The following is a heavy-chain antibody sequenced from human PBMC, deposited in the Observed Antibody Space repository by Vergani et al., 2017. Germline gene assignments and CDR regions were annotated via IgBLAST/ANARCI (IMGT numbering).Heavy chain of an antibody. V-gene: IGHV1-18*04. CDR2: ISPYNHKT. CDR3: ARSQVATNDFDL. J-gene: IGHJ4*02. Sequence: QAQLGQSDSEVKKPGDSVTLSCKTSGYTFVNHPITWVRQAPGQGLEWMGWISPYNHKTLYSQKVQGRVTMTSDTSSSTVFLELRLLTSDDTAIYCCARSQVATNDFDLWGLGTLVTVSS. CDR1: GYTFVNHP. D-gene: IGHD2-21*02.